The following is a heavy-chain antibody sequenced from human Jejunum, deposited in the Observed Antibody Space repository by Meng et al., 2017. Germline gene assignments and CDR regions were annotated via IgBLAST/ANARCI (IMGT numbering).Heavy chain of an antibody. V-gene: IGHV3-11*01. J-gene: IGHJ5*01. D-gene: IGHD1-26*01. CDR3: ARDGRHRRFDS. CDR1: GFRFSDDH. Sequence: VRLVGSGGDLVKPGGSLRLSCVASGFRFSDDHMAWIRQAPGKGLEWISYISVGGSIIYYADSVKGRFTISRDDAKNSVYLQMNSLRAEDTAVYYCARDGRHRRFDSWGQGTLVTVSS. CDR2: ISVGGSII.